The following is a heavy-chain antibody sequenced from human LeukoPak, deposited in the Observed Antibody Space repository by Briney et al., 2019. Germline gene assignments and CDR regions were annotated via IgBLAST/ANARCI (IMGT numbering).Heavy chain of an antibody. CDR3: AREATRYYDSSGDVDY. CDR2: INSDGSST. D-gene: IGHD3-22*01. Sequence: GGSLRLSCAASGFTFSSYWLHWVRQAPGKGLVWVSRINSDGSSTSYADSVKGRFTISRDNAKNTLYLQMNSLRAEDTAVYYCAREATRYYDSSGDVDYWGQGTLVTVSS. J-gene: IGHJ4*02. CDR1: GFTFSSYW. V-gene: IGHV3-74*01.